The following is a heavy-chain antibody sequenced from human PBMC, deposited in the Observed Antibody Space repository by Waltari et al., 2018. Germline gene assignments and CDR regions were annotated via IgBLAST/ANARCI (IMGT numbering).Heavy chain of an antibody. J-gene: IGHJ6*03. D-gene: IGHD3-10*01. V-gene: IGHV4-39*01. Sequence: QVQLQESGPGLVKPSETLSLTCSVSGGSTSSPSFYWAWLPQPPGKGLEWIASVYYSGRTHYSPSLKSRVTISIDTSKNQFSLDLSSVTAADTAVYYCARHTAPNYYHSGGGGDYYYVDVWGRGTTVTVSS. CDR1: GGSTSSPSFY. CDR3: ARHTAPNYYHSGGGGDYYYVDV. CDR2: VYYSGRT.